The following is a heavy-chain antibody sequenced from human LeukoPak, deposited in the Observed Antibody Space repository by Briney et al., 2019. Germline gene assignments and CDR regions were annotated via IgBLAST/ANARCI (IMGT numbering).Heavy chain of an antibody. Sequence: PGGSLRLSCAASGFTFSDYYMSWIRQAPGKGLEWVSYISSSGSTTYYADSVKGRFTISRDNSKNTLYLQMNSLRAEDTAVYYCAKEFGVGEDSSDYWGQGTLVTV. D-gene: IGHD6-6*01. V-gene: IGHV3-11*01. J-gene: IGHJ4*02. CDR2: ISSSGSTT. CDR1: GFTFSDYY. CDR3: AKEFGVGEDSSDY.